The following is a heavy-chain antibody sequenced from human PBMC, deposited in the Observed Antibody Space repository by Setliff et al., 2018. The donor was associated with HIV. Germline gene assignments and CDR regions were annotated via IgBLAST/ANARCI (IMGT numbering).Heavy chain of an antibody. CDR3: ARTLRAAAMGYFDY. J-gene: IGHJ4*02. CDR2: IYHSGST. D-gene: IGHD5-18*01. Sequence: PSETLSLTCAVSGYSISSGYYWGWIRQPPGKGLEWIGSIYHSGSTYNNTSLKSRVTISVDTSKNQFSLKLTSVTAADTAVYYCARTLRAAAMGYFDYWGQGTLVTVSS. V-gene: IGHV4-38-2*01. CDR1: GYSISSGYY.